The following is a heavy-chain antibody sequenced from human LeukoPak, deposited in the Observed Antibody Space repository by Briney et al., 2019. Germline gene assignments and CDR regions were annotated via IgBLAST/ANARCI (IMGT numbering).Heavy chain of an antibody. V-gene: IGHV3-7*03. Sequence: GSLRLSCAASGFIFSNNWMNWVRQAPGKGLEWVANINPHGSDKFYVDSVKGRFTISRDNAKNSLFLQMNSLRVEDTAVYYCTGVALGANGDYWGQGTLVTVSS. D-gene: IGHD1-26*01. CDR1: GFIFSNNW. CDR2: INPHGSDK. J-gene: IGHJ4*02. CDR3: TGVALGANGDY.